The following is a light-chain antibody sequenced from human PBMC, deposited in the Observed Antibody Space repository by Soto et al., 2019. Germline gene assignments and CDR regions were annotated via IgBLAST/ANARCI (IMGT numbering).Light chain of an antibody. Sequence: QSALTQPPSASGSPGQSVTISCSGTTSDIGAYNHVSWYQRQHPGKPPKLIIFEVSQRPSGVPDRFSGSKSGNTAYLTVSGLQAEDEADYYCSSHGGSNAFYVFGTGTKVTVL. V-gene: IGLV2-8*01. CDR2: EVS. CDR3: SSHGGSNAFYV. CDR1: TSDIGAYNH. J-gene: IGLJ1*01.